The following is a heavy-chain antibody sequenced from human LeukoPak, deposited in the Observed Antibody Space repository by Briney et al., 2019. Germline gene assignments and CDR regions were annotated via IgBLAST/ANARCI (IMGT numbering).Heavy chain of an antibody. CDR2: ISYDGSNK. CDR1: GFTFNNYA. D-gene: IGHD3-16*01. J-gene: IGHJ4*02. Sequence: GGSLRLSCAASGFTFNNYAMHWVRQAPGKGLEWVAVISYDGSNKYYADSVKGRFTISRDNSKNTLYLQMNSLRAEDTAVYYCAKRSFRGDFDYWGQGTLVTVSS. V-gene: IGHV3-30*04. CDR3: AKRSFRGDFDY.